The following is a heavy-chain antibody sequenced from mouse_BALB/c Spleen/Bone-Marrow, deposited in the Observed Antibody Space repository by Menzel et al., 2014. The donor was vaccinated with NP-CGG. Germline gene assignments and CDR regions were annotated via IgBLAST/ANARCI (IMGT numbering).Heavy chain of an antibody. J-gene: IGHJ3*01. V-gene: IGHV1-7*01. CDR3: ARYYRYDGFAY. Sequence: VKLQESGAELAKPGASVKMSCKASGYTFTSYWMHWVKRRPGQGLEWIGYINPSTGYTEYNQKFKDKATLTADKSSSTAYMQLSSLTSEDSAVYYCARYYRYDGFAYWGQGTLVTVSA. D-gene: IGHD2-14*01. CDR1: GYTFTSYW. CDR2: INPSTGYT.